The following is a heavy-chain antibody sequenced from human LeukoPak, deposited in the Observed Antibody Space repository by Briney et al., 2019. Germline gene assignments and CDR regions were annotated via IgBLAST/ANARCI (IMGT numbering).Heavy chain of an antibody. D-gene: IGHD6-13*01. J-gene: IGHJ3*01. CDR2: ISWNSGSI. CDR1: GFTFDDYA. V-gene: IGHV3-9*01. CDR3: ARGPSSSSWYGA. Sequence: GGSLRLSCAASGFTFDDYAMHWVRQAPGKGLEWVSGISWNSGSIGYADSVKGRFTISRDNAKNSLYLQMNSLRAEDTAVYYCARGPSSSSWYGAWGQGTMVTVSS.